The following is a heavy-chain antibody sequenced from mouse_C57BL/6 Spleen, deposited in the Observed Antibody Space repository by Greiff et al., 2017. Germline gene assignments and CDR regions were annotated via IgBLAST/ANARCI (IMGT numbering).Heavy chain of an antibody. V-gene: IGHV1-82*01. CDR1: GYAFSSSW. J-gene: IGHJ2*01. CDR3: ARSGTRYYCDY. Sequence: VQLQQSGPELVKPGASVKISCKASGYAFSSSWMNWVKQRPGKGLEWIGRIYPGDGDTNYNGKFKGKATLTADKSSSTAYMQLSSLTSEDSAVYFCARSGTRYYCDYWGQGTTLTVSS. CDR2: IYPGDGDT. D-gene: IGHD3-3*01.